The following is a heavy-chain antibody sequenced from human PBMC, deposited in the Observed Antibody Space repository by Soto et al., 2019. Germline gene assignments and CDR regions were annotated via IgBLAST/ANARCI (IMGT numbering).Heavy chain of an antibody. J-gene: IGHJ3*01. CDR2: IYPGDSDT. CDR3: ARHKWWMATINNDAFDV. V-gene: IGHV5-51*01. D-gene: IGHD2-8*01. Sequence: GESLKISCKGSGYTFNTYWIGWVRQMPGKGLEWMGFIYPGDSDTTYSPSFQGQVTISVDKSISTAYLQWSSLKVSDTAIYCCARHKWWMATINNDAFDVWGQGTKVTVSS. CDR1: GYTFNTYW.